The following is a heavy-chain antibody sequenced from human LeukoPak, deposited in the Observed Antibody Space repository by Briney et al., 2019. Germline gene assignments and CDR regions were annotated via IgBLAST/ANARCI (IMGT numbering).Heavy chain of an antibody. CDR1: GGSISSYY. J-gene: IGHJ3*02. Sequence: PSETLSLTCTVSGGSISSYYWSWIRQPAGKGREWIGRIYTSGHTNYNPSLKSRVTMSVDTSKNLFSRKLSSVTAADTAVYYCARLPGKNYYDSSGYYDVYAFDIWGQGTMVTVSS. CDR3: ARLPGKNYYDSSGYYDVYAFDI. D-gene: IGHD3-22*01. V-gene: IGHV4-4*07. CDR2: IYTSGHT.